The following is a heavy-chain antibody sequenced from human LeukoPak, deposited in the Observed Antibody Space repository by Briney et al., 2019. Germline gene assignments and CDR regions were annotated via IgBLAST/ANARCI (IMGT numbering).Heavy chain of an antibody. J-gene: IGHJ4*02. Sequence: PGGSLRLSCAASGFTFSSYAMRWVRQAPGKGLEWVSFIYSDGRTYYADSVKGRFTISRDNSRNTLYLQMNSLRVEDTAVYYCARDDIPVIWGQGTLVTVSS. CDR3: ARDDIPVI. V-gene: IGHV3-53*01. CDR2: IYSDGRT. CDR1: GFTFSSYA. D-gene: IGHD2-15*01.